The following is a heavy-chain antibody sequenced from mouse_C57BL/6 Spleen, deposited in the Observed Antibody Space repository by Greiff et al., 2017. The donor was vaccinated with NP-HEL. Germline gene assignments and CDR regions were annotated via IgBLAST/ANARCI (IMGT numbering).Heavy chain of an antibody. J-gene: IGHJ3*01. CDR1: GYTFTDYE. CDR3: TRSGDYEFAY. CDR2: IDPETGGT. D-gene: IGHD2-4*01. V-gene: IGHV1-15*01. Sequence: VQLQQSGAELVRPGASVTLSCKASGYTFTDYEMHWVKQTPVHGLEWIGAIDPETGGTAYNQKFKGKAILTADKSSSTAYMELRSLTSEDSAVYYCTRSGDYEFAYWGQGTLVTVSA.